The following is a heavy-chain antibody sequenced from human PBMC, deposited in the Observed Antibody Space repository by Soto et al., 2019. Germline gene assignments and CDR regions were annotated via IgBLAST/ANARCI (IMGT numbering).Heavy chain of an antibody. CDR3: ARERNDLGAMDV. V-gene: IGHV1-46*01. CDR1: GYSFTSHY. D-gene: IGHD1-1*01. J-gene: IGHJ6*02. CDR2: IYPGGVNI. Sequence: ASVKVSCKAIGYSFTSHYMHWVRQAPGQGLEWMGTIYPGGVNIGYAQKFKGRVTMTKDTSTSTVYMELNSLTSEDTAVYYCARERNDLGAMDVWGQGTTVTVSS.